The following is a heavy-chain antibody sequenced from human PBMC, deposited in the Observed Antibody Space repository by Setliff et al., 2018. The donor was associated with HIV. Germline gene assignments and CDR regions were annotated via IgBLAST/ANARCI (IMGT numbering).Heavy chain of an antibody. J-gene: IGHJ4*02. Sequence: GGSLRLSCEVSAFTFSTFAMHWVRQAPGKGLVWVSRINSDGSSTSYADSVKGRFTISRDNAKNMLYVQMNSLRAEDTAVYYCARGGVGSFDYWGQGTLVTVSS. CDR1: AFTFSTFA. CDR2: INSDGSST. V-gene: IGHV3-74*01. CDR3: ARGGVGSFDY. D-gene: IGHD1-26*01.